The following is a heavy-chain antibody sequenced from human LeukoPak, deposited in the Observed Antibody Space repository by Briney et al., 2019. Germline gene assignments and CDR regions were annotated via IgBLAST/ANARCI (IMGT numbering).Heavy chain of an antibody. D-gene: IGHD3-10*01. J-gene: IGHJ6*02. CDR1: GFTFSSYS. Sequence: PGGSLRLSCAAYGFTFSSYSMNWVRQAPGKGLEWVSVIYSGGSTYYADSVKGRFIISRDNSKNTLYLQMNSLRAEDTAVYYCVPRSRGMDVWGQGTTVIVSS. V-gene: IGHV3-53*01. CDR3: VPRSRGMDV. CDR2: IYSGGST.